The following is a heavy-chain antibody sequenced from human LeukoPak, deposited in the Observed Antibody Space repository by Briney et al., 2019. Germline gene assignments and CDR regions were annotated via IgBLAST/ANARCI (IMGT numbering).Heavy chain of an antibody. Sequence: GGSLRLSCAASGFTFSSYSMSWVRQAPGKGLEWVSAISGSGGSTYYADSVKGRFTISRDNSKNTLYLQMNSLRAEDTAVYYCAKGLDYDFWSGYAHYGMDVWGQGTTVTVSS. CDR1: GFTFSSYS. CDR3: AKGLDYDFWSGYAHYGMDV. CDR2: ISGSGGST. V-gene: IGHV3-23*01. J-gene: IGHJ6*02. D-gene: IGHD3-3*01.